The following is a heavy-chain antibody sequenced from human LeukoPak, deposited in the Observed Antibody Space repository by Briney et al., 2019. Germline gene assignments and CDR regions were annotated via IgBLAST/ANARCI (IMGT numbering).Heavy chain of an antibody. D-gene: IGHD2-2*01. Sequence: SETLSLTCTASGGSVSSYYWSWIRRPPGGGLEWIAYLSHSGSSDSNPSLTSRVTTLVDTSNNQFSLKLTSVTAADTAVYYCARARYANAWYAFDIWGHGTMVTVSS. CDR1: GGSVSSYY. CDR2: LSHSGSS. V-gene: IGHV4-59*02. CDR3: ARARYANAWYAFDI. J-gene: IGHJ3*02.